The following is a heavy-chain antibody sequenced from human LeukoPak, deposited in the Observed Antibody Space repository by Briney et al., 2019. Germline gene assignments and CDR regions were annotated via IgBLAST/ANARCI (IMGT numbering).Heavy chain of an antibody. CDR1: GYTFTGYY. D-gene: IGHD3-10*01. Sequence: GASVKVSCKASGYTFTGYYMHWVRQAPGQGLEWMGWINPNSGGTNYAQKFQGRVTMTTDTSTSTAYMELRSLRSDDTAVYYCARVKRITMVRGVISGMDVWGKGTTVTVSS. J-gene: IGHJ6*04. V-gene: IGHV1-2*02. CDR3: ARVKRITMVRGVISGMDV. CDR2: INPNSGGT.